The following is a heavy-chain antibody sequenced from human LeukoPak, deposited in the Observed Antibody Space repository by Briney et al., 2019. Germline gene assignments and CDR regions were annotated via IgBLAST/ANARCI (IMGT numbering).Heavy chain of an antibody. Sequence: GGSLRLSCAASGFTFSSYSMNWVRQAPGKGLEWVSYISSSSNTIYYADSVKGRFTISRDNAKNSLYLQMNSLRAEDTAVYYCATEWLRQPAFDYWGQGTLVTVSS. V-gene: IGHV3-48*04. CDR3: ATEWLRQPAFDY. CDR2: ISSSSNTI. D-gene: IGHD5-12*01. J-gene: IGHJ4*02. CDR1: GFTFSSYS.